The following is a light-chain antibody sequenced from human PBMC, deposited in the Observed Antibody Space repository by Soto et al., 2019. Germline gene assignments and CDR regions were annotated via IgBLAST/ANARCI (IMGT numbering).Light chain of an antibody. CDR3: QHYVSPPIT. V-gene: IGKV3-20*01. J-gene: IGKJ5*01. CDR2: GAS. Sequence: EIVLTQSPGTLSLSPLEIATLSFMASQSVSSSYLAWYQQKPGQAPRLLIYGASSRATGIPDRFSGSGSGTDFTLTISRLEPEDFAVYYCQHYVSPPITFGQGTRLEIK. CDR1: QSVSSSY.